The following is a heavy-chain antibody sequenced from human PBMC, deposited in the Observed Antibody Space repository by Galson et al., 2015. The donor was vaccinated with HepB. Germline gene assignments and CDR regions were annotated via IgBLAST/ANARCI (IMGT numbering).Heavy chain of an antibody. V-gene: IGHV2-70*01. J-gene: IGHJ4*02. CDR3: ARTYYGDYLATFDY. CDR2: IDWDDDK. Sequence: PALVKPTQTLTLTCTFSGFSLSTSGMCVSWIRQPPGKALEWLALIDWDDDKYYSTSLKTRLTISKDTSKNQVVLTVTNMDPVDTATYYCARTYYGDYLATFDYWGQGTLVTVSS. CDR1: GFSLSTSGMC. D-gene: IGHD4-17*01.